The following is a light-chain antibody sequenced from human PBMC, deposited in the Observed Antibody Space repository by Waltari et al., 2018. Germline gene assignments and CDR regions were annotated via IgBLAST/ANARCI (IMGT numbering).Light chain of an antibody. J-gene: IGLJ2*01. CDR1: NIGSKA. CDR3: QVWDTSNDHVV. Sequence: SYVLTQSPSVSVAPGQTTRITCGGNNIGSKAVHWYQQKPGQAPVLVVYDDRDRPSGIPERCAGANSGTTATLTISRVAAGDEADYYCQVWDTSNDHVVFGGGTKLTVL. V-gene: IGLV3-21*02. CDR2: DDR.